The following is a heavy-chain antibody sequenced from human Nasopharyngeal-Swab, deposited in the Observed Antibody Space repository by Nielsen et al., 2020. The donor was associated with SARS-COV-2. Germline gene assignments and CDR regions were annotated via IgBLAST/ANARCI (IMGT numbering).Heavy chain of an antibody. J-gene: IGHJ4*02. CDR3: ARSRRGAFDY. D-gene: IGHD2-2*01. Sequence: SETLSLTCAVSGGSISSSYWWSWVRQPPGKGLEWIGEISHNGNANYHPSLKSRVTISLDESRNQFSLNLNSVTAADTAVYYCARSRRGAFDYWGQGILVTVSS. CDR1: GGSISSSYW. V-gene: IGHV4-4*02. CDR2: ISHNGNA.